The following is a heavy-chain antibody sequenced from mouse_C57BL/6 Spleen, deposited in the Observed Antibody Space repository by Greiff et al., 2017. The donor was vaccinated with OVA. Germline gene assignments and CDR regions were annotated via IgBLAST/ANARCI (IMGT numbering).Heavy chain of an antibody. CDR2: IFPGSGST. V-gene: IGHV1-75*01. Sequence: VMLVESGPELVKPGASVKISCKASGYTFTDYYINWVKQRPGQGLEWIGWIFPGSGSTYYNEKFKGKATLTVDKSSSTAYMLRSSLTSEDSAVYVYARIYGSSHFDYWGQGTTLTVSS. J-gene: IGHJ2*01. CDR3: ARIYGSSHFDY. CDR1: GYTFTDYY. D-gene: IGHD1-1*01.